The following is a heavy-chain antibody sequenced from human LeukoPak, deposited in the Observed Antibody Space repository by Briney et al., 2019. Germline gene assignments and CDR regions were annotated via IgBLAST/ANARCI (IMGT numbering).Heavy chain of an antibody. D-gene: IGHD3-3*01. CDR3: AKAYRVVTSGFDD. CDR2: ISGSGGST. V-gene: IGHV3-23*01. Sequence: GGSLRLSCAASGFTFNSYAMSRVRQAPGKGLEWVSAISGSGGSTYYADSVKGRFTISRDNSKNTLYLQMNSLRAEDTAVYYCAKAYRVVTSGFDDWGQGTLVTVSS. CDR1: GFTFNSYA. J-gene: IGHJ4*02.